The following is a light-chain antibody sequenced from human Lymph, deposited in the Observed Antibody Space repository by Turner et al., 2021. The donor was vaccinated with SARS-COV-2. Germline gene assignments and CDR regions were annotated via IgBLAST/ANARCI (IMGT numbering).Light chain of an antibody. CDR2: WAS. CDR1: QSALYSSNNKNY. CDR3: QQYYNTPLT. Sequence: DIVMTQSPDSLAVSLGERATINCKSSQSALYSSNNKNYLAWYQQKPGQPPKLLIYWASTRESGVPDRFSGSGSGTDFTLTISSLQTEDVAVYYCQQYYNTPLTFGGGTKVEIK. V-gene: IGKV4-1*01. J-gene: IGKJ4*01.